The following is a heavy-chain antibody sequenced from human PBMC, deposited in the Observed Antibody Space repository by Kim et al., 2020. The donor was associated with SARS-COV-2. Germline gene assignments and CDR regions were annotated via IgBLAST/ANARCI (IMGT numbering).Heavy chain of an antibody. D-gene: IGHD3-9*01. V-gene: IGHV1-8*01. CDR1: GYTFTSYD. J-gene: IGHJ5*02. CDR2: MNPNSGNT. CDR3: ARGDILTGYWWFDP. Sequence: ASVKVSCKASGYTFTSYDINWVRQATGQGLEWMGWMNPNSGNTGYAQKFQGRVTMTRNTSISTAYMELSSLRSEDTAVYYCARGDILTGYWWFDPWGQGTLVTVSS.